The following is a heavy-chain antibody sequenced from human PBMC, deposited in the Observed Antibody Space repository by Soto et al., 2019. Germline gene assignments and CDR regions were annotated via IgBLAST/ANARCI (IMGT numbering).Heavy chain of an antibody. V-gene: IGHV3-33*01. Sequence: PGGSLRLSCAASGFTFSSYGMHWVRQAPGKGLEWVAVIWYDGSNKYYADSVKGRFTISRDDSKNTLYLQKNSLRAEDTAVYYCAREGYCSGGSCFFDYWGQGTLVTVSS. CDR3: AREGYCSGGSCFFDY. J-gene: IGHJ4*02. CDR1: GFTFSSYG. CDR2: IWYDGSNK. D-gene: IGHD2-15*01.